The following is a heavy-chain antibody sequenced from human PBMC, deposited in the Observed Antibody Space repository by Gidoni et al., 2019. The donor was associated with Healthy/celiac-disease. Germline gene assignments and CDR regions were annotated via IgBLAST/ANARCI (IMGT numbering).Heavy chain of an antibody. V-gene: IGHV3-30*02. J-gene: IGHJ6*02. CDR1: GFTFSSYC. Sequence: QVQLVESGGGVVQPGGSLRLSCAASGFTFSSYCMHWVRQAPGKGLEWVAFIRYDGSNKYYADSVKGRFTISRDNSKNTLYLQMNSLRAEDTAVYFALVPAAISGGHYDFWSGSWAGGMDVWGQGTTVTVSS. D-gene: IGHD3-3*01. CDR2: IRYDGSNK. CDR3: LVPAAISGGHYDFWSGSWAGGMDV.